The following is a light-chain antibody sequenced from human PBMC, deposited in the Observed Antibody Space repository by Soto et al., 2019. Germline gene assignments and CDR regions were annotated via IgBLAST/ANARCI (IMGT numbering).Light chain of an antibody. J-gene: IGLJ1*01. V-gene: IGLV1-51*02. Sequence: QSVLTQPPSVSAAPGQKVTMSCSGSSSNIGKYYVSWHQQLPGTAPKLLIYENDKRPSGIPDRFSGSKSGTSATLGITGLQTGDEADYYCGTWDSSLTTFAFGTGTKLTAL. CDR1: SSNIGKYY. CDR2: END. CDR3: GTWDSSLTTFA.